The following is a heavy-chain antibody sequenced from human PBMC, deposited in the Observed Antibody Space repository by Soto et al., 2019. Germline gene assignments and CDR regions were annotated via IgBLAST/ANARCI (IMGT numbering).Heavy chain of an antibody. J-gene: IGHJ4*02. D-gene: IGHD1-26*01. V-gene: IGHV4-30-4*01. CDR1: GASVSSDYYY. Sequence: QVQLQESGPGLVEPSQTLSLTCTVSGASVSSDYYYWSWIRQPPGRGLEWIGHIYNSGSTYSNPSLKSRVPVSLDTPKNQFSLNLSSVAAAATAVYYCDRGPSGDKVDYWGQGTLVTVSS. CDR3: DRGPSGDKVDY. CDR2: IYNSGST.